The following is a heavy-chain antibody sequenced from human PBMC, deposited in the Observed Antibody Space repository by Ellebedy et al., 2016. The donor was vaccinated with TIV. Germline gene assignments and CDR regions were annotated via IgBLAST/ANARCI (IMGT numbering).Heavy chain of an antibody. CDR1: GFTFNNYA. V-gene: IGHV3-23*01. Sequence: GESLKISCAASGFTFNNYAMSWVRQAPGKGLEWVSTISHTGNRTYYANSGEGRFIISRDNSKRTVYLQMNSLRVEDTAVYYCAKGRGGGPDSSAPRYYFDSWGLGTLVTVSS. CDR2: ISHTGNRT. J-gene: IGHJ4*02. D-gene: IGHD6-19*01. CDR3: AKGRGGGPDSSAPRYYFDS.